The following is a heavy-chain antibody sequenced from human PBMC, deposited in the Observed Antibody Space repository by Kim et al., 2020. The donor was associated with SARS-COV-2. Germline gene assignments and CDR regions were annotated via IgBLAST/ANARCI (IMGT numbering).Heavy chain of an antibody. J-gene: IGHJ6*02. D-gene: IGHD6-6*01. Sequence: SETLSLTCTVSGGSISSYYWSWIRQPPGKGLEWIGYIYYSGSTNYNPSLKSRVTISVDTSKNQFSLKLSSVTAADTAVYYCAGASIAARPRGMDVWGQGTTVTVSS. V-gene: IGHV4-59*01. CDR2: IYYSGST. CDR1: GGSISSYY. CDR3: AGASIAARPRGMDV.